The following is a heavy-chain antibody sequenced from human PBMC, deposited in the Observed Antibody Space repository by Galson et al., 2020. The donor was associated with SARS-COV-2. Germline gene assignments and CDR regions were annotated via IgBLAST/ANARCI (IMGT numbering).Heavy chain of an antibody. Sequence: SETLSLTCTVSGGSINSGSYCWSWIRQPAGKGLEWIGHIYTRGSTKYNPSLKSRVTISIDTSKNQFSLKLSSVTAADTAVYYCARDRDSYYYGSRFDPWGQGTLVTVSS. J-gene: IGHJ5*02. CDR2: IYTRGST. D-gene: IGHD3-10*01. V-gene: IGHV4-61*09. CDR3: ARDRDSYYYGSRFDP. CDR1: GGSINSGSYC.